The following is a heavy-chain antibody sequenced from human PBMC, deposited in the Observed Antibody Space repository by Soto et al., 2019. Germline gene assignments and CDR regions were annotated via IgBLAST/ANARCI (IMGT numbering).Heavy chain of an antibody. CDR1: GFTFSSYS. D-gene: IGHD3-3*01. CDR2: ISSSSSYI. CDR3: AREEPLWSGYSPN. J-gene: IGHJ4*02. Sequence: EVQLVESGGGLVKPGGSLRLSCAASGFTFSSYSMNWVRQAPGKGLEWVSSISSSSSYIYYADSVKGRFTISRDNAKNSLYLQMNSLRAEDTAVYYCAREEPLWSGYSPNWGQGTLVTVSS. V-gene: IGHV3-21*01.